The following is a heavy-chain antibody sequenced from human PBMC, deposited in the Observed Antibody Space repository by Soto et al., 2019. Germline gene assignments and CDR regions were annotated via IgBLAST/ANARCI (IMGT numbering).Heavy chain of an antibody. CDR2: ISGSGGST. CDR3: AKENGNYYDSSGYYSTADY. J-gene: IGHJ4*02. Sequence: EVQLLESGGGLVQPGGSLRLSCAASGFTFRSYAMSWVRQAPGKGLEWVSAISGSGGSTYYADSVKGRFTISRDNSKNTLYLQMNSLRAEDTAVYYCAKENGNYYDSSGYYSTADYWGQGTLVTVSS. CDR1: GFTFRSYA. D-gene: IGHD3-22*01. V-gene: IGHV3-23*01.